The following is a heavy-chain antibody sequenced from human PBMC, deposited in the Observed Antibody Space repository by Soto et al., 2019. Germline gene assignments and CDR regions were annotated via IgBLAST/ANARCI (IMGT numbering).Heavy chain of an antibody. CDR3: GRFRGSSIAARPYGMDV. D-gene: IGHD6-6*01. CDR2: IIPIFGTA. Sequence: QVQLVQSGADEKKPGSSVKVSCKASGGTFSSYAISWVRQAPGQGLEWMGGIIPIFGTANYAQKFQGRVTITANESTSTADMELGSLRAAATAVYYCGRFRGSSIAARPYGMDVWGQGTTVTVSS. J-gene: IGHJ6*02. CDR1: GGTFSSYA. V-gene: IGHV1-69*01.